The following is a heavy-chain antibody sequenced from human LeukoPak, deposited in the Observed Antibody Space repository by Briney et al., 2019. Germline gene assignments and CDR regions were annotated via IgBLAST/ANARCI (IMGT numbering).Heavy chain of an antibody. CDR3: ARGGHTSYDFWSGYYPSYYYYYYMDV. D-gene: IGHD3-3*01. Sequence: GASVKVSCKASGYTFTSYDINWVRQATGQGLEWMGWMNPNRGNTGYAQKFQGRVTITRNTSISTAYMELSSLRSEDTAVYYCARGGHTSYDFWSGYYPSYYYYYYMDVWGKGTTVTVSS. V-gene: IGHV1-8*03. CDR2: MNPNRGNT. J-gene: IGHJ6*03. CDR1: GYTFTSYD.